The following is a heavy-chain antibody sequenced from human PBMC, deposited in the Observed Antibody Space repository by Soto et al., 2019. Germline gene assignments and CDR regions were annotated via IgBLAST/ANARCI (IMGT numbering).Heavy chain of an antibody. CDR1: GGSISSYY. Sequence: SETLSLTCTVSGGSISSYYWSWIRQPPGKGLEWIGYIYYSGSTNYNPSLKSRVTISVDTSKNQFSLKLSSVTAADTAVYYCARAKLEGTGNYFWFDPWGQGTLVTLSS. V-gene: IGHV4-59*01. CDR2: IYYSGST. D-gene: IGHD1-1*01. J-gene: IGHJ5*02. CDR3: ARAKLEGTGNYFWFDP.